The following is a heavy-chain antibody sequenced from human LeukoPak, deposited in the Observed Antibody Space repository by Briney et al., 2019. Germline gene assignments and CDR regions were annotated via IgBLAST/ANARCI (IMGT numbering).Heavy chain of an antibody. CDR2: INQDGRQK. CDR3: ARDPDHYDGVAFDI. Sequence: GGSLRLSCAASGFIFSQYSMNWVRQAPGKGLEWVANINQDGRQKYYVDSVKGRFTISRDNADNSLYLQMNSLRDEDTAVYYCARDPDHYDGVAFDIWGQGTMVTVSS. V-gene: IGHV3-7*01. J-gene: IGHJ3*02. CDR1: GFIFSQYS. D-gene: IGHD3-3*01.